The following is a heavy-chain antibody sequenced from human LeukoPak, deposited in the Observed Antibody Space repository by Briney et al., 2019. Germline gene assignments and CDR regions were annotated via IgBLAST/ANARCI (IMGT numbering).Heavy chain of an antibody. CDR2: IIPIFGTA. J-gene: IGHJ6*03. Sequence: SVKVSCKASGGTFSSYAISWVRQAPGQGLEWMGGIIPIFGTANYAQKFQGGVTITTDESTSTAYMELSSLRSEDTAVYYCARGVVPAARYYYYYMDVWGKGTTVTVSS. CDR1: GGTFSSYA. D-gene: IGHD2-2*01. V-gene: IGHV1-69*05. CDR3: ARGVVPAARYYYYYMDV.